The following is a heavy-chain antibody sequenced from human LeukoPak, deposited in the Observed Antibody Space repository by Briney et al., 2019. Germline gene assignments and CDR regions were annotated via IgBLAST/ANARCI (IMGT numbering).Heavy chain of an antibody. J-gene: IGHJ4*02. CDR3: ARDSHYDVSGSDY. CDR1: GFTVSSDY. D-gene: IGHD3-22*01. V-gene: IGHV3-53*01. Sequence: PGGSLRLSCAASGFTVSSDYMSWVSQAPGKGLEWVSVIYSGGSTYYADSVRGRFTISRDNSENTLYLQMNSLRAEDTAMYYCARDSHYDVSGSDYWGQGTLVTVSS. CDR2: IYSGGST.